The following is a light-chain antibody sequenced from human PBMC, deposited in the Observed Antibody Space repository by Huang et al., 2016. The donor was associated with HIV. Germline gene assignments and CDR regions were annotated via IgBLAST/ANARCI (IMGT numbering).Light chain of an antibody. Sequence: EVVMTQSPATLSVSQGERATLSCRGIQSVNSNLAWYQQKSGQAPRLRIYDASTRATGIPARFSGSGSGTEFTLRISSLPTEDFAIYYCHQYSNWPPWTFGQGTKVEIK. J-gene: IGKJ1*01. CDR3: HQYSNWPPWT. V-gene: IGKV3-15*01. CDR1: QSVNSN. CDR2: DAS.